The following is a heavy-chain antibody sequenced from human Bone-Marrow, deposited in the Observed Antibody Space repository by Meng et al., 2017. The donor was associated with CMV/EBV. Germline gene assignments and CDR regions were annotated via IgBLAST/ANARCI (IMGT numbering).Heavy chain of an antibody. CDR2: IYYSGST. J-gene: IGHJ6*01. D-gene: IGHD3-3*01. Sequence: SETLSLTCTVSGGSISSYYRSWIRQPPGKGLEWIGYIYYSGSTNYNPSLKSRVTISVDTSKNQFSLKLSSVTAADTAVYYCAREHYDFWSGYYYYYYYGMDVWGQGATVTGSS. V-gene: IGHV4-59*12. CDR1: GGSISSYY. CDR3: AREHYDFWSGYYYYYYYGMDV.